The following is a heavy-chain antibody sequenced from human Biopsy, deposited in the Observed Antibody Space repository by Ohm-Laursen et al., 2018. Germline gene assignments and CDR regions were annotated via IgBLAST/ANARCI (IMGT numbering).Heavy chain of an antibody. Sequence: GTLSLTWVVYGKTFSDYYWSWIRQPPGKGLEWIGQINQSGRTNYNPPLKSRVNISADKSNNQFSLKLTSVTSADTAVYFCGNEVHGRDYWGLGALVTVSS. CDR2: INQSGRT. J-gene: IGHJ4*02. V-gene: IGHV4-34*08. CDR1: GKTFSDYY. CDR3: GNEVHGRDY. D-gene: IGHD2-15*01.